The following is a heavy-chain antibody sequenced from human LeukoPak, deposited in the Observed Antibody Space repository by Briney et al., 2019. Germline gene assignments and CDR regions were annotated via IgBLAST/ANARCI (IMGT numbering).Heavy chain of an antibody. CDR1: GSFFSGTY. V-gene: IGHV3-23*01. Sequence: PGGSLRLSCAASGSFFSGTYMSWVRQGLGEGPEWVSGINKNGDETFYIDSVKGRFTISRDNSKNTLFLQLNSLRAEDTAVYYCAKDKHHWGSDYWGQGTLVTVSS. CDR3: AKDKHHWGSDY. J-gene: IGHJ4*02. D-gene: IGHD7-27*01. CDR2: INKNGDET.